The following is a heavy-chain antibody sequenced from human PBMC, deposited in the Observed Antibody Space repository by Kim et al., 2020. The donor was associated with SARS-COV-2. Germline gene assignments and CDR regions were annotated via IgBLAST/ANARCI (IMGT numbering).Heavy chain of an antibody. D-gene: IGHD1-26*01. CDR1: GFTFSSYA. Sequence: GGSLRLSCAASGFTFSSYAMSWVRQAPGKGLEWVSAISGSGGSTYYADSVKGRFTISRDNSKNTLYLQMNSLRAEDTAVYYCAKAPPQFIVGATTSFDYWGQGTLVTVSS. CDR2: ISGSGGST. V-gene: IGHV3-23*01. J-gene: IGHJ4*02. CDR3: AKAPPQFIVGATTSFDY.